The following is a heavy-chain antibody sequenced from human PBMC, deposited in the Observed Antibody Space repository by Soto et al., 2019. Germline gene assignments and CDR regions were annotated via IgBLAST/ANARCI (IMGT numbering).Heavy chain of an antibody. D-gene: IGHD4-17*01. Sequence: QVQLQESGPRLVKPSETLSLTCIVSGDSVSSGTYYWSWIRQPPGKGLEWIGYVYYRGSTNYNPSLKSRVTISIDTSRNQFSLKLNSVTAADTALYYCARRLDYVGSDYWGQGTLVAVSS. V-gene: IGHV4-61*01. CDR2: VYYRGST. CDR3: ARRLDYVGSDY. J-gene: IGHJ4*02. CDR1: GDSVSSGTYY.